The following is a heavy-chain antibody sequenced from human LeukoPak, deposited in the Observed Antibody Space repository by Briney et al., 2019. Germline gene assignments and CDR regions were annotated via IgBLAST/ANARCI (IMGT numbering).Heavy chain of an antibody. CDR2: ISWSSGII. D-gene: IGHD3-3*01. CDR1: GFTFDDHG. J-gene: IGHJ3*02. Sequence: PGRSLRLSCAASGFTFDDHGMHWVRHAPGKGLEWVSGISWSSGIIGYADSVKGRFTISRDNAKNSLYLQMDSLRAEDTALYYCAKDTGRPTDAITMEDNAFDIWGQGTMVTVSS. CDR3: AKDTGRPTDAITMEDNAFDI. V-gene: IGHV3-9*01.